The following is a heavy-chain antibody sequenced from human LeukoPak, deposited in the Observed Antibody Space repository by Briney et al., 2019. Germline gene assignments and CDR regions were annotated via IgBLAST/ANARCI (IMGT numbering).Heavy chain of an antibody. Sequence: SGGSLRLSCAASGFTLGSYSMNWVRQTPGKGLEWVSHISGSSNAIYYADSMKGRFTISRDNGKNSLYLQMNSLRDEDTAVYYCARGTYYNSGSYYNRRDYFDYWGQGTLVTVSS. J-gene: IGHJ4*02. V-gene: IGHV3-48*02. CDR1: GFTLGSYS. CDR3: ARGTYYNSGSYYNRRDYFDY. D-gene: IGHD3-10*01. CDR2: ISGSSNAI.